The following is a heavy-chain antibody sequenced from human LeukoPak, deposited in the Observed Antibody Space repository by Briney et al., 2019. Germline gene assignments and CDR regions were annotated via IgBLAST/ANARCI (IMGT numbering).Heavy chain of an antibody. CDR2: ISGSGGST. D-gene: IGHD3-22*01. CDR3: AKDMEYYYDSSGYSSSGIDY. V-gene: IGHV3-23*01. J-gene: IGHJ4*02. CDR1: GCTFSSYA. Sequence: GGALRLSCAASGCTFSSYAMIWVRQAPGKGLEGVSAISGSGGSTYYADSVKGRFTISRDNSKNTLYLQMNSLRAEDTAVYYCAKDMEYYYDSSGYSSSGIDYWGQGTLVTVSS.